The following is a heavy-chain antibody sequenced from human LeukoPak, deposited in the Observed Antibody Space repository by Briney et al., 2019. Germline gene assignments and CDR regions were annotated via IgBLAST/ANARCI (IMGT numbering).Heavy chain of an antibody. D-gene: IGHD6-13*01. CDR3: ARTRQAAEGFDY. Sequence: GASVKVSCKASGYTFTSYAMHWVRQAPGQRLEWMGWISADNGNTKYSQEFQGRVTITRDTSASTAYMELSSLRSEDMAVYYCARTRQAAEGFDYWGQGTLVTVSS. CDR1: GYTFTSYA. CDR2: ISADNGNT. V-gene: IGHV1-3*03. J-gene: IGHJ4*02.